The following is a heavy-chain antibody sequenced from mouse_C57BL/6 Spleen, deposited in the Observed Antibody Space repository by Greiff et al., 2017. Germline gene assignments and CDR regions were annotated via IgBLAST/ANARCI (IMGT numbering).Heavy chain of an antibody. Sequence: EVKLVESVAELVRPGASVKLSCTASGFNIKNTYMHWVKQRPEQGLEWIGRIDPANGNTKYAPKFQGKATITADTSSNTAYLQLSSLTSEDTAIYYCAREDGYDGWYFDVWGTGTTVTVSS. J-gene: IGHJ1*03. V-gene: IGHV14-3*01. CDR3: AREDGYDGWYFDV. CDR1: GFNIKNTY. CDR2: IDPANGNT. D-gene: IGHD2-2*01.